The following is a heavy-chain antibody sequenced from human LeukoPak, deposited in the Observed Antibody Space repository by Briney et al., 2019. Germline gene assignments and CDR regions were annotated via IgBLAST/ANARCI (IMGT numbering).Heavy chain of an antibody. D-gene: IGHD4-17*01. J-gene: IGHJ4*02. CDR2: ISSSSSYI. CDR1: GFTVSSNY. Sequence: GGSLRLSCAASGFTVSSNYMSWVRQAPGKGLEWVSSISSSSSYIYYADSVKGRFTISRDNAKNSLYLQMNSLRAEDTAVYYCARGSQTMVTTSYWGQGTLVTVSS. V-gene: IGHV3-21*01. CDR3: ARGSQTMVTTSY.